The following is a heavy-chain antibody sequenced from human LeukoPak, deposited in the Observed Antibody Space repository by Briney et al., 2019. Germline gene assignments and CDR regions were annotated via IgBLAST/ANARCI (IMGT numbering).Heavy chain of an antibody. CDR2: ISGTGDST. V-gene: IGHV3-23*01. CDR3: AKDFDFWSAYYRGDDC. D-gene: IGHD3-3*01. CDR1: RFTFSSYA. Sequence: GGSLRLSCAASRFTFSSYAMSWVRQAPGKGLEWVSAISGTGDSTYYADSVKGRFTISRDNSKNTLYLQMNSLRAEDTAIYYCAKDFDFWSAYYRGDDCWGQGTLVTVS. J-gene: IGHJ4*02.